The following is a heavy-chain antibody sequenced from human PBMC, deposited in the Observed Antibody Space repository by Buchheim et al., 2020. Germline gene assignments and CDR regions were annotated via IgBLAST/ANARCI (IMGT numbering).Heavy chain of an antibody. J-gene: IGHJ5*02. CDR1: GGSISSGAYY. CDR2: IYYSGST. Sequence: QVQLQESGPGLVKPSQTLSLTCTVSGGSISSGAYYWSWIRQHPGKGLEWIGYIYYSGSTYYNPSLKSRIAISIDPSDNQFSLRLTSVTAADTAIYYCARDRTTFGVATPLGGWFDPWGQGTL. CDR3: ARDRTTFGVATPLGGWFDP. D-gene: IGHD3-3*01. V-gene: IGHV4-31*03.